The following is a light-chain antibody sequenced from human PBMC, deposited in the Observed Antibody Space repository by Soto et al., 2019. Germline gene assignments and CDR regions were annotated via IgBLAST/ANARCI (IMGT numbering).Light chain of an antibody. CDR1: SSNIGSYA. J-gene: IGLJ3*02. CDR2: SNN. CDR3: VGWEDTQNGVV. Sequence: QLVLTQPPSASGTSGQRVTISCSGSSSNIGSYAVNWYQQLPVTAPKLLIYSNNQRPSGVTDRFSGSQSGTSASLAISGLQSEDEAEYSCVGWEDTQNGVVFGVGTQLTVL. V-gene: IGLV1-44*01.